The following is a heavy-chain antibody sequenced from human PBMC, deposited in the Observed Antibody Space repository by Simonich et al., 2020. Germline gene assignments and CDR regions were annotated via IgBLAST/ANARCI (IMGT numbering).Heavy chain of an antibody. CDR3: ARTNTMRELDTMVRGVDYFDY. D-gene: IGHD3-10*01. Sequence: QVQLVQSGAEVKKPGSSVKVSCKASGGTFSSYAISWVRQAPGQGLEWVGGVIPILGIAKHAQKFQGRVTITADKSTSTAYMELSSLRSEDTAVYYCARTNTMRELDTMVRGVDYFDYWGQGTLVTVSS. J-gene: IGHJ4*02. CDR2: VIPILGIA. CDR1: GGTFSSYA. V-gene: IGHV1-69*09.